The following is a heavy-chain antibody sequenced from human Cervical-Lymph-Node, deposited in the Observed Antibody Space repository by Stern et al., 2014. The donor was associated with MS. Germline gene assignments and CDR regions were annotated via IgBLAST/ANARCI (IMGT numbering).Heavy chain of an antibody. J-gene: IGHJ3*02. Sequence: QLVPSGAEAKKPGASVKVSFKASGYTFTSYGISWVRHAPGQGLEWMGWISDYNGNTNYAQKLQGRVTMTTATSTSTAYRELRSLRSDDAAVYYCARGLRGSENAFDIWGQGKMVTVPS. CDR3: ARGLRGSENAFDI. D-gene: IGHD2-15*01. CDR1: GYTFTSYG. V-gene: IGHV1-18*01. CDR2: ISDYNGNT.